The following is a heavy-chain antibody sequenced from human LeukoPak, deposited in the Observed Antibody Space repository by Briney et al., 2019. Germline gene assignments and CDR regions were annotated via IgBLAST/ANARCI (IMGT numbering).Heavy chain of an antibody. CDR1: GYTFTSYY. Sequence: ASVKVSCKASGYTFTSYYMHWVRQAPGQGLEWMGIIHPSGGSTSYAQKFQGRVTMTTDTSTSTAYMELRSLRSDDTAVYYCARDSSGYKNDAFDIWGQGTMVTVSS. V-gene: IGHV1-46*01. CDR3: ARDSSGYKNDAFDI. J-gene: IGHJ3*02. CDR2: IHPSGGST. D-gene: IGHD3-22*01.